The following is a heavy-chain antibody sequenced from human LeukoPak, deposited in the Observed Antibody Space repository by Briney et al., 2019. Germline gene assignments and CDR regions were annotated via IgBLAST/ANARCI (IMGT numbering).Heavy chain of an antibody. D-gene: IGHD3-3*01. Sequence: SETLSLTCTVSGGSISSGGYYWSWIRQPTGRGLEGIGRIYTSGSTNYNPSLKSRVTISVDTSKNQFSLKLSSVTAADTAVYYCARIPIFGVLSPHDAFDIWGQGTMVTVSS. CDR2: IYTSGST. J-gene: IGHJ3*02. V-gene: IGHV4-61*02. CDR1: GGSISSGGYY. CDR3: ARIPIFGVLSPHDAFDI.